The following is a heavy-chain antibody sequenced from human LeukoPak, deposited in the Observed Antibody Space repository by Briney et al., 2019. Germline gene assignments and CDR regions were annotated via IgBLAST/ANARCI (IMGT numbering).Heavy chain of an antibody. CDR1: GFTFSSYG. Sequence: GKSLRLSCGASGFTFSSYGMHWVRQAPGKGLEWVAVIPSDGSNEDYADPVKGRFTISRDNSKNTLYLQMNSLRAEDTAVYYCAKDDGDGYNYDPFDIWGQGTMVTVSS. V-gene: IGHV3-30*18. J-gene: IGHJ3*02. CDR2: IPSDGSNE. D-gene: IGHD5-24*01. CDR3: AKDDGDGYNYDPFDI.